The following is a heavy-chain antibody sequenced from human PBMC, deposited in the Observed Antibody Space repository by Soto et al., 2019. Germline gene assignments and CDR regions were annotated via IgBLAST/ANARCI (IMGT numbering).Heavy chain of an antibody. V-gene: IGHV4-59*01. D-gene: IGHD3-10*01. CDR3: AREKRGVDAFDI. J-gene: IGHJ3*02. CDR2: IYYSGST. Sequence: SETLSLTCTVSGGSISSYYWSWIRQPPGKGLEWIGYIYYSGSTNYNPSIKSRVTISVDTSKNQFSLKLSSVTAADTAVYYCAREKRGVDAFDIWGQGTMVTVSS. CDR1: GGSISSYY.